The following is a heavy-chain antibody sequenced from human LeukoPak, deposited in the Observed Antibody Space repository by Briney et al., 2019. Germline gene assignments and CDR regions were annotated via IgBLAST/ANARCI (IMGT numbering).Heavy chain of an antibody. D-gene: IGHD6-19*01. CDR2: IYYSGST. CDR3: ARHLYSSGWSDY. CDR1: GGSISSYY. V-gene: IGHV4-59*08. Sequence: PSETLSLTCTVSGGSISSYYWSWTRQPPGKGLEWIGYIYYSGSTNYNPSLKSRVTISVDTSKNQFSLKLSSVTAADTAVYYCARHLYSSGWSDYWGQGTLVTVSS. J-gene: IGHJ4*02.